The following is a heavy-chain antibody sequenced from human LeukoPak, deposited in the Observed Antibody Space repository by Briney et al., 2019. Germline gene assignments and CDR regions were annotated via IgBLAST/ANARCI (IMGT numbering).Heavy chain of an antibody. CDR2: ISYDGSNK. V-gene: IGHV3-30*03. CDR3: ASESSDASDYFEN. J-gene: IGHJ4*02. Sequence: HSGGSLRLSCAASGFTFSNYGMHWVRQAPGKGLEWVAFISYDGSNKNYPDSVKGRFTISRDNSKNTLYLQMNSLRAEDTAVFFCASESSDASDYFENWGQGTLVTVSS. CDR1: GFTFSNYG.